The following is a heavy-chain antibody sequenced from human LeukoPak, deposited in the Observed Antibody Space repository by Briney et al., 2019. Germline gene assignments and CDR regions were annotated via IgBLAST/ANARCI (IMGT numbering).Heavy chain of an antibody. V-gene: IGHV3-53*01. CDR2: IYSDGST. CDR3: ARHSGSYYIPGDY. Sequence: GGSLRLSCTASGFTVSNNYMSWVRQARGKGLEWVSLIYSDGSTYYGDSVKGRFTISRENSKNTLYLQMNSLRAEDTAVYYCARHSGSYYIPGDYWGQGTLVTVSS. CDR1: GFTVSNNY. J-gene: IGHJ4*02. D-gene: IGHD1-26*01.